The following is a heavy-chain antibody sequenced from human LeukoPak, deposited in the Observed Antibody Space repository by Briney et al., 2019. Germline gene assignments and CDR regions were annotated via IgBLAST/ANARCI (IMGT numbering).Heavy chain of an antibody. J-gene: IGHJ4*02. CDR2: ISSSGSTI. V-gene: IGHV3-11*01. CDR1: GFAFSEYY. D-gene: IGHD2-2*01. Sequence: PGGSLRLSCAASGFAFSEYYMSWIRPAPGKGLEWVSYISSSGSTIYYADSVKGRFTISRDNAKNSLYLQMNSLRAEDTAVYYCAREYCSSTSCYSFLDYWGQGTLVTVSS. CDR3: AREYCSSTSCYSFLDY.